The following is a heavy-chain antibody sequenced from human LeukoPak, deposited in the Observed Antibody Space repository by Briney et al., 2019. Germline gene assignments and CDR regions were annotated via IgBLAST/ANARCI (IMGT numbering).Heavy chain of an antibody. J-gene: IGHJ4*02. Sequence: ASVKVSCKASGYTFTSYDINWVRQAPGQGLEWMGWINPNSGGTNYAQKFQGRVTMTRDTSISTAYMELSRLRSDDTAVYYCAREAADYYDSSGYYPNDYWGQGTLVTVSS. D-gene: IGHD3-22*01. V-gene: IGHV1-2*02. CDR1: GYTFTSYD. CDR2: INPNSGGT. CDR3: AREAADYYDSSGYYPNDY.